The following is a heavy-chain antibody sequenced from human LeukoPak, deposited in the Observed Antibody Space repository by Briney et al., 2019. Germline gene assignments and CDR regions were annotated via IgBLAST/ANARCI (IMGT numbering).Heavy chain of an antibody. Sequence: ASVKVSCKVSGYTFTGYYIHWVRQAPGQGLEWMGWINPNNGGTNYAQKFQGRVTMTRDTSISTAYMELSSLRSDDTAVYYCASGYNYGPPFWGQGTLVTVSS. D-gene: IGHD5-18*01. J-gene: IGHJ4*02. CDR2: INPNNGGT. CDR3: ASGYNYGPPF. CDR1: GYTFTGYY. V-gene: IGHV1-2*02.